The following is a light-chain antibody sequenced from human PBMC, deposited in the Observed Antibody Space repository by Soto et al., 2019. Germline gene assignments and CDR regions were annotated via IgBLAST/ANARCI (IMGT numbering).Light chain of an antibody. CDR1: HDIRYD. Sequence: DIQMTQSPSSLSASVGDTVTLTCRASHDIRYDIGWFQQKPGEAPQRLIYAASSVQSGVPSRFSGRGSGTEFTLTIRTLQAEDSATYHCLQYNPYPFTFGPGTKVEI. J-gene: IGKJ2*01. CDR3: LQYNPYPFT. CDR2: AAS. V-gene: IGKV1-17*01.